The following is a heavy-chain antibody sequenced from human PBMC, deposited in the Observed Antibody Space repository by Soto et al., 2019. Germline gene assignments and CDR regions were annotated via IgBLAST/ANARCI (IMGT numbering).Heavy chain of an antibody. V-gene: IGHV5-51*01. CDR3: ARQDGSSWYEGLFDY. CDR1: GYSFTSYW. Sequence: GESLKISCKGSGYSFTSYWIGWVRQMPGKGLEWMGIIYPGDSDTRYSPSFQGQVTISADKSISTAYLQWSSLKASDTAMYYCARQDGSSWYEGLFDYWGQGTLVTVSS. CDR2: IYPGDSDT. J-gene: IGHJ4*02. D-gene: IGHD6-13*01.